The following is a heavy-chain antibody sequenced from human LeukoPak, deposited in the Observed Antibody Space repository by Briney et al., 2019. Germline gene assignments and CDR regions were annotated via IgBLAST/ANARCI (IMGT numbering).Heavy chain of an antibody. CDR3: AGVTGDSSGYYFTFDY. J-gene: IGHJ4*02. CDR2: IYYSGST. V-gene: IGHV4-59*12. Sequence: SETLSLTCTVSGGSISSYYWSWIRQPPGKGLEWIGYIYYSGSTYYNPSLKSRVTISVDTSKNQFSLKLSSVTAADTAVYYCAGVTGDSSGYYFTFDYWGQGTLVTVSS. D-gene: IGHD3-22*01. CDR1: GGSISSYY.